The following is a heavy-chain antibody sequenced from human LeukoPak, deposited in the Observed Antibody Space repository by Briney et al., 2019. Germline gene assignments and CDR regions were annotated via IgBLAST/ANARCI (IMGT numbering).Heavy chain of an antibody. D-gene: IGHD6-19*01. CDR1: GFTFSGSA. CDR3: TRIMGAVAGFDY. V-gene: IGHV3-73*01. CDR2: IRSKANSYAT. J-gene: IGHJ4*02. Sequence: PGGSLRLSCAASGFTFSGSAMYWVRQASGKGLEWVGRIRSKANSYATAYAASVKGRFTISRDDSKNTAYLQMNSLKTEDTAVYYCTRIMGAVAGFDYWGQGTLVTVSS.